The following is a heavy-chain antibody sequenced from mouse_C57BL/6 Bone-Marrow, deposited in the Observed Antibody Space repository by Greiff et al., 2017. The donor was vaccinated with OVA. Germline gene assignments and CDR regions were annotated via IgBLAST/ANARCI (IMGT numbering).Heavy chain of an antibody. D-gene: IGHD1-1*01. CDR1: GFNIKDDY. Sequence: EVQLQESGAELVRPGASVKLSCTASGFNIKDDYMHWVKQRPEQGLEWIGWIDPENGDTEYASKFQGKATITADTSSNTAYLQLSSLTSEDTAVYYCTTSNYGGFAYWGQGTLVTVSA. V-gene: IGHV14-4*01. CDR2: IDPENGDT. CDR3: TTSNYGGFAY. J-gene: IGHJ3*01.